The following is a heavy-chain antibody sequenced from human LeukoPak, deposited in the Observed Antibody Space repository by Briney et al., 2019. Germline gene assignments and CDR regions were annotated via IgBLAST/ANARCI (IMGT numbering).Heavy chain of an antibody. V-gene: IGHV1-18*01. CDR2: ISPNNGNT. J-gene: IGHJ5*02. CDR3: ARGLPIVSRSYYPFDP. CDR1: GYIFFNYG. D-gene: IGHD1-26*01. Sequence: ASVTVSCKASGYIFFNYGISWVRQAPGQGLEWMGWISPNNGNTDFAQNFQDRVTMTTDTSTSTVYMELRSLRSDDTAVYYCARGLPIVSRSYYPFDPWGQGTLVTVSS.